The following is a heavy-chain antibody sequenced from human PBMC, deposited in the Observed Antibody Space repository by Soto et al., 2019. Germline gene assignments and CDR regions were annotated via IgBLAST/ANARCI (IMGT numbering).Heavy chain of an antibody. V-gene: IGHV1-69*06. J-gene: IGHJ4*02. D-gene: IGHD3-9*01. CDR2: IIPIFGTA. CDR1: GGTFSSYA. CDR3: GRVYDILTGSVFDY. Sequence: QVQLVQSGAEVKKPRSSVKVSCMASGGTFSSYAITWVRQAPGQGLEWMGGIIPIFGTANYAPKFQRRVTITADKSTSTAYIELSSLRSEDTAVYSCGRVYDILTGSVFDYWGQGTLVTVSS.